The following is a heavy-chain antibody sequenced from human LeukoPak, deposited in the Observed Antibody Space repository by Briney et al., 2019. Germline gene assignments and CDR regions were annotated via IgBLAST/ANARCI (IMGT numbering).Heavy chain of an antibody. J-gene: IGHJ5*02. CDR2: IYYSGST. V-gene: IGHV4-39*01. CDR3: ARNITIFGVIPRGAGWFDP. Sequence: SDTLSLTCTVSGDSITSSKYYWGWIRQPPGKGLEWIGSIYYSGSTHYNPSLKRRLTISVDTSRNQFSLKLRTVTAADTAVYYCARNITIFGVIPRGAGWFDPWGQGTLVTVSS. CDR1: GDSITSSKYY. D-gene: IGHD3-3*01.